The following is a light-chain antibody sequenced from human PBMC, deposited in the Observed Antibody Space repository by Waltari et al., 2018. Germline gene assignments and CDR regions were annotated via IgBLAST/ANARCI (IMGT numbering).Light chain of an antibody. CDR3: QQHDNWPFT. J-gene: IGKJ3*01. CDR1: QSVRSK. Sequence: EIVMTQSPATLSVSPGERATLSCRASQSVRSKVAWYQHRPGQAPRVLIYGASTRETDIPARFSGSGSGTEFTLTISSLQSEDSAVYYCQQHDNWPFTFGPGTKVDI. V-gene: IGKV3-15*01. CDR2: GAS.